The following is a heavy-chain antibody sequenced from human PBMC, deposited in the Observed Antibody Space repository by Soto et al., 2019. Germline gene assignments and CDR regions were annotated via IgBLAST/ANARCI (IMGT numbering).Heavy chain of an antibody. CDR1: GGSISSYY. J-gene: IGHJ6*02. V-gene: IGHV4-59*08. CDR2: IYYSGST. D-gene: IGHD6-13*01. Sequence: SETLSLTCTVAGGSISSYYWSWIRQPPGKGLEWIGYIYYSGSTNYNPSLKSRVTISVDTSKNQFSLKLSSVTAADTAVYYCARGGRPGYSSSWYGFRYGMDVWGQGTTVTVSS. CDR3: ARGGRPGYSSSWYGFRYGMDV.